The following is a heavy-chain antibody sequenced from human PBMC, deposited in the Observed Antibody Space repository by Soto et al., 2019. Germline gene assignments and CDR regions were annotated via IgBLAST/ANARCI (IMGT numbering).Heavy chain of an antibody. V-gene: IGHV1-8*01. CDR3: ARTPLKGGMDV. CDR2: MNPNSGNT. Sequence: QVQLVQSGAEVKKPGASVKVSCKASGYTFTSYDINWVRQATGQGLEWMGWMNPNSGNTGYAHKCQGRVTMTRNTSISTGYVELRSLRSEDTAVYYCARTPLKGGMDVWGQGTTVTVSS. CDR1: GYTFTSYD. J-gene: IGHJ6*02.